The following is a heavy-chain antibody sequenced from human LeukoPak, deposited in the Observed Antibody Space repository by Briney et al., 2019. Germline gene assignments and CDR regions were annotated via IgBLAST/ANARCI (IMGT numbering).Heavy chain of an antibody. V-gene: IGHV4-39*07. CDR2: IYYSGNT. CDR3: ARDFPRLLWFGELFSEVYWYFDL. D-gene: IGHD3-10*01. Sequence: SETLSLTCTVSGVSISSSNSYWGWIRQPPGKGLEWIGSIYYSGNTYYNASLKSQVSISIDTSKNQFSLRLTSVTAADTAVYYCARDFPRLLWFGELFSEVYWYFDLWGRGTLVTVSS. J-gene: IGHJ2*01. CDR1: GVSISSSNSY.